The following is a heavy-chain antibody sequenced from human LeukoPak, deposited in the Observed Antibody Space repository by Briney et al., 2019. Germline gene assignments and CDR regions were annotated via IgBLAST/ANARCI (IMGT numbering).Heavy chain of an antibody. J-gene: IGHJ4*02. CDR3: ARGLDYGDYWVPVYYFDY. V-gene: IGHV1-2*02. D-gene: IGHD4-17*01. CDR2: INPNSGGT. CDR1: GCTFTGYY. Sequence: ASVKVSCKASGCTFTGYYMHWVRQAPGQGLEWMGWINPNSGGTNYAQKFQGRVTMTRDTSISTAYMELSRLRSDDTAVYYCARGLDYGDYWVPVYYFDYWGQGTLVTVSS.